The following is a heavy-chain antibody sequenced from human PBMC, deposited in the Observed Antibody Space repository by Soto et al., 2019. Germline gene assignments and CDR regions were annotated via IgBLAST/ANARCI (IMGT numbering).Heavy chain of an antibody. CDR3: ARSTGVSSGYSYSYVYYFDY. CDR2: IIPIFGTA. CDR1: GDTFSSYA. D-gene: IGHD5-18*01. J-gene: IGHJ4*02. V-gene: IGHV1-69*01. Sequence: QVQLVQSGAEVKKPGSSVKVSCKASGDTFSSYAISWVRQAPGQGLEWMGGIIPIFGTANYAQKFQGRVTITADESTSTAYMELRSLRSEDTAVYYCARSTGVSSGYSYSYVYYFDYWGQGTLVTVSS.